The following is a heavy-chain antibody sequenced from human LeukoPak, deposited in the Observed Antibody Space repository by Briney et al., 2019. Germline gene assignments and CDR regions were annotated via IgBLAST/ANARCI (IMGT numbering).Heavy chain of an antibody. CDR1: GFTFSSYA. D-gene: IGHD3-3*01. Sequence: GGSLRLSCAASGFTFSSYAMSWVRQAPGKGLEWVSAISGSGGSTYYADSVKGRFTISRDNSKNTLYLQMNSLRAEDTAVYYCAKTPHGRDLWSGYFNPYYYYGMDVWGQGTTATVSS. CDR2: ISGSGGST. J-gene: IGHJ6*02. V-gene: IGHV3-23*01. CDR3: AKTPHGRDLWSGYFNPYYYYGMDV.